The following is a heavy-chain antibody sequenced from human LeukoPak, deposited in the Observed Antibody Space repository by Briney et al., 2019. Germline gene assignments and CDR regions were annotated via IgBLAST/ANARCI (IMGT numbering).Heavy chain of an antibody. CDR1: GFTFSNYD. Sequence: PGGSLRLSCAASGFTFSNYDMHWVRQAPGKGLEWVSYIFSSGSTKYYADSVKGRFTISRDNAKNSLYLQMNSLRAEDTAFYYCARDYLEPRGRYWSYYYYYCMDVWGQGTTVTVSS. CDR3: ARDYLEPRGRYWSYYYYYCMDV. CDR2: IFSSGSTK. D-gene: IGHD1-26*01. V-gene: IGHV3-48*03. J-gene: IGHJ6*02.